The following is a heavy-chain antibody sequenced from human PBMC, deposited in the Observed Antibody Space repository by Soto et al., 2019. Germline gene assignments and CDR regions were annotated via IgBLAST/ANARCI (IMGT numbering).Heavy chain of an antibody. D-gene: IGHD1-1*01. CDR2: IYYGGTT. J-gene: IGHJ4*02. CDR3: AREPTTTGLDY. CDR1: GDSISPYY. Sequence: PSETLSLTCTVSGDSISPYYWSWIRQPPGKGLEWVGYIYYGGTTYYNPSLKSRVTISVDTAKIQFSLKLSSVTAADTAVYYCAREPTTTGLDYSGEGTLVTVAS. V-gene: IGHV4-59*12.